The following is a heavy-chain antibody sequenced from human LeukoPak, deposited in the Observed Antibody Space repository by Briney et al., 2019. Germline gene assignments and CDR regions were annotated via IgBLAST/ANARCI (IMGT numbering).Heavy chain of an antibody. J-gene: IGHJ5*02. V-gene: IGHV4-61*02. D-gene: IGHD3-10*01. CDR3: ARGGLYWFDP. Sequence: SETLSLTCTVSGDSISSGRHYWSWIRQPAVKGWEWIGRIHYSGNTKYNPSLNGRLSISVDTSKNQFSLNITPVTAADTAVYYCARGGLYWFDPWGQGTQVTVSS. CDR2: IHYSGNT. CDR1: GDSISSGRHY.